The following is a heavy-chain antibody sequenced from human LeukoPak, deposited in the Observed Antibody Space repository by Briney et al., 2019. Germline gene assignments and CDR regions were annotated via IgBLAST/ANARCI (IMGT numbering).Heavy chain of an antibody. CDR1: GYSISSGYY. CDR3: ARVVVAAWSWFDP. D-gene: IGHD2-15*01. J-gene: IGHJ5*02. V-gene: IGHV4-38-2*01. Sequence: SETLSLTCAVSGYSISSGYYWGWIRPPPGQGLEWIGSIYHSGSTHYNPSLKSRVTISVDTSKNQFSLKLSSVTAADTAVYYCARVVVAAWSWFDPWGQGTLVTVSS. CDR2: IYHSGST.